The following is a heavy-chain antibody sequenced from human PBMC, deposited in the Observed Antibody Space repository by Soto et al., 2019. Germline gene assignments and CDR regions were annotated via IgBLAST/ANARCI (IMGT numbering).Heavy chain of an antibody. D-gene: IGHD3-3*01. Sequence: PGGSLRLSCAASGFTFSSYGMHWVRQAPGKGLEWVAVISYDGSNKYYADSVKGRFTISRDNSKNTLYLQMNSLRAEDTAVYYCAKGEPYDFWSGYFVQTYYGMDVWGQGTTVTVSS. CDR2: ISYDGSNK. CDR1: GFTFSSYG. V-gene: IGHV3-30*18. CDR3: AKGEPYDFWSGYFVQTYYGMDV. J-gene: IGHJ6*02.